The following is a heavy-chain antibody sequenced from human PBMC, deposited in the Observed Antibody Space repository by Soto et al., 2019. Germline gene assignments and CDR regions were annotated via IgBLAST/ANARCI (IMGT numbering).Heavy chain of an antibody. CDR3: AREDDGGDRDYYGLDV. Sequence: WPWIRQSPGKGLEWIGYIHYTGSIMYNPSFKSRLTMAVDTTKNQFSLQLTSVTAADTAVYFCAREDDGGDRDYYGLDVWGQGTTVTVSS. D-gene: IGHD2-21*02. J-gene: IGHJ6*02. CDR2: IHYTGSI. V-gene: IGHV4-30-4*08.